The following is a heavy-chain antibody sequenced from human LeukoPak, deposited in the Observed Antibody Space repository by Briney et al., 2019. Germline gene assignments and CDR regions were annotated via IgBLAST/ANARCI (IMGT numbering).Heavy chain of an antibody. CDR1: GFTASGNY. D-gene: IGHD4-23*01. Sequence: PWGSLRLSCTASGFTASGNYMYWVCQGPGQGLELVSVISSDRRTDYAQYVKGRFTSSRDNSKNTLSLQMNSLRAEGTAVYYCAIDFYGGNSFDYWGQGTLVTVSS. CDR2: ISSDRRT. V-gene: IGHV3-66*01. J-gene: IGHJ4*02. CDR3: AIDFYGGNSFDY.